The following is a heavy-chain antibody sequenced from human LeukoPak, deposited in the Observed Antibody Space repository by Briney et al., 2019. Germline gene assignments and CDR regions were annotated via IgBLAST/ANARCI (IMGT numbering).Heavy chain of an antibody. D-gene: IGHD5-24*01. CDR1: GYTFNSYG. J-gene: IGHJ4*02. V-gene: IGHV1-18*01. CDR2: ISAYNGNT. CDR3: ARSAIEMATITGVDY. Sequence: ASVKVSCKASGYTFNSYGISWVRQAPGQGLEWMGWISAYNGNTNYAQKLQGRVTMTTDTSTSTAYMELRSLRSDDTAVYYCARSAIEMATITGVDYWGQGTLVTVSS.